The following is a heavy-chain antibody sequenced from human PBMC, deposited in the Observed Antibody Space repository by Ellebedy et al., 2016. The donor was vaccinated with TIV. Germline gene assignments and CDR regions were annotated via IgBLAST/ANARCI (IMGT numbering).Heavy chain of an antibody. D-gene: IGHD1-26*01. V-gene: IGHV1-2*02. CDR1: GYTFTGYY. CDR2: IDPDDGAT. J-gene: IGHJ4*02. Sequence: ASVKVSCKTSGYTFTGYYIHWVRQAPGQGLEWMGWIDPDDGATNYAQNFQGRVTMTRDTSVSTASMELSRLTSDDTAVYYCARVRGAWVFDYWGQGTLVTVSS. CDR3: ARVRGAWVFDY.